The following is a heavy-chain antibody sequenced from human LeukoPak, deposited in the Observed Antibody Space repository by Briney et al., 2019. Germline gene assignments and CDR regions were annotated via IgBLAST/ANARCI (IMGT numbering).Heavy chain of an antibody. CDR2: IKEDGSQR. D-gene: IGHD5-24*01. V-gene: IGHV3-7*05. CDR1: GLTFSRFW. CDR3: ARDRDNAHYFGMDV. Sequence: GGSLRLSCAASGLTFSRFWMSWVRQAPGKGLEWVANIKEDGSQRHYVDSVKGRFTISRDNGKNSLYLQMNGLRAQDTSIYYCARDRDNAHYFGMDVWGQGTTVTVSS. J-gene: IGHJ6*02.